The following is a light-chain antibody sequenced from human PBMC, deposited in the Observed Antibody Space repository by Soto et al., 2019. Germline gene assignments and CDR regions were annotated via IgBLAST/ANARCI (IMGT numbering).Light chain of an antibody. CDR2: DAS. Sequence: DFQMTQSPSTLSASVGDKVTMTCRASQSIGSWLAWYQQKPGKAPKVLIYDASSLESGVPSRFSGSGSGTEFTLTISSLQPDDFATYYCQKYHSYLGQGTRLEIK. J-gene: IGKJ5*01. CDR1: QSIGSW. V-gene: IGKV1-5*01. CDR3: QKYHSY.